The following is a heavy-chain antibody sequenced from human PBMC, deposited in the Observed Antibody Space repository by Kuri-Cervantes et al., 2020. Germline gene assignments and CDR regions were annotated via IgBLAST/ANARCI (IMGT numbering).Heavy chain of an antibody. D-gene: IGHD3-22*01. J-gene: IGHJ5*02. V-gene: IGHV4-30-2*01. CDR2: IYHSGST. CDR1: GGSISSGGYS. CDR3: ARRRGRGYYDSGGYWFDP. Sequence: SQTLSLTCAVSGGSISSGGYSWSWIRQPPGKGLEWIGYIYHSGSTYYNPSLKSRVTISVDTSKNQFSLKLSSVTAADTAVYYCARRRGRGYYDSGGYWFDPWGQGTLVTVSS.